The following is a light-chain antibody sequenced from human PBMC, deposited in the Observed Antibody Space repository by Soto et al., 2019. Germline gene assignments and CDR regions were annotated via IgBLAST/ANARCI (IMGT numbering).Light chain of an antibody. J-gene: IGLJ1*01. CDR1: SSDVGGYNY. Sequence: LTQPASVSGSPGQSITISCTGTSSDVGGYNYVSWYQQHPGKAPKLMIYDVSNRPSGVSNRFSGSKSGNTASLTISGLQAEDEADYYCSSYTSSSTLPVFGTGTKVTVL. V-gene: IGLV2-14*01. CDR3: SSYTSSSTLPV. CDR2: DVS.